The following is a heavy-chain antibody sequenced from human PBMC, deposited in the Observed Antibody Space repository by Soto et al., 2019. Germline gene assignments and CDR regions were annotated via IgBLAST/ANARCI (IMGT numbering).Heavy chain of an antibody. CDR2: IIPIFNTA. CDR3: ARVRPTDYVGNYNNGMDV. V-gene: IGHV1-69*01. CDR1: GGTLSNYA. J-gene: IGHJ6*02. Sequence: EQLVQSGAEVKKPGSPVKVSCKASGGTLSNYAFTWVRQAPGQGLEWMGGIIPIFNTANYAQKFQGRVTITADESTSTAYMEVNSLRSEDTAVYYCARVRPTDYVGNYNNGMDVWGQGTTVTVSS. D-gene: IGHD4-17*01.